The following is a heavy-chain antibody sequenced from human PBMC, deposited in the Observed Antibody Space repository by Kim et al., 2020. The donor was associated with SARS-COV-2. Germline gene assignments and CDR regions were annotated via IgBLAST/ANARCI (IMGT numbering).Heavy chain of an antibody. D-gene: IGHD3-3*01. J-gene: IGHJ4*02. Sequence: SVKVSCKASGGTFSSYAISWVRQAPGQGLEWMGGIIPIFGTANYAQKFQGRVTITADESTSTAYMELSSLRSEDTAVYYCAREALRITIFGVVIEAYFDYWGQGTLVTVSS. V-gene: IGHV1-69*13. CDR1: GGTFSSYA. CDR3: AREALRITIFGVVIEAYFDY. CDR2: IIPIFGTA.